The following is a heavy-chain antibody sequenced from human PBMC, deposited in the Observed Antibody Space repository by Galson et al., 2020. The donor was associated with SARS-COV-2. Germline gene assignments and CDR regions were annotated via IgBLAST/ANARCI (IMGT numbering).Heavy chain of an antibody. V-gene: IGHV3-21*01. CDR3: AKARALGGFCRADCDS. Sequence: GGSLRLSCAASHFTFNMYTMNWIRQAPGKGLEWVSCVSSASHHMYYAASVKGRFTISRDNAKDSLYLQMDGLRPEDTAIYYCAKARALGGFCRADCDSGGQGILVTVCS. CDR1: HFTFNMYT. CDR2: VSSASHHM. D-gene: IGHD2-15*01. J-gene: IGHJ4*02.